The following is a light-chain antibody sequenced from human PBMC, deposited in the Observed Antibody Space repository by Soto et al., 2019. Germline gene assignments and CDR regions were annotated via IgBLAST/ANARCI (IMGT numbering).Light chain of an antibody. CDR1: SSNIGSNY. Sequence: QSVLTQPPSASGTPGQRVTISCSGSSSNIGSNYVYWYQHLPGTAPKLLIYSNNQRPSGVPDRFSGSKSGTSASLVISGLRSEDEADYYCAAWDDSLSGWVFGGGTKLTVL. CDR3: AAWDDSLSGWV. V-gene: IGLV1-47*02. J-gene: IGLJ3*02. CDR2: SNN.